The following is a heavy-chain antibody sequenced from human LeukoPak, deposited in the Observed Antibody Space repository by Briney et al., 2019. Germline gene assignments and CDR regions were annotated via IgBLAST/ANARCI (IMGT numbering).Heavy chain of an antibody. CDR3: ARDMRAGAAASGLFDY. CDR1: GFTFDDYA. CDR2: INWNSGNI. Sequence: GRSLRLSCAASGFTFDDYAMHWVRQAPGKGLEWVSGINWNSGNIGYADSVKGRFTISRDNAKNSLYLQMNSLRAEDTAVYYCARDMRAGAAASGLFDYWGQGTLVTVSS. J-gene: IGHJ4*02. D-gene: IGHD6-13*01. V-gene: IGHV3-9*01.